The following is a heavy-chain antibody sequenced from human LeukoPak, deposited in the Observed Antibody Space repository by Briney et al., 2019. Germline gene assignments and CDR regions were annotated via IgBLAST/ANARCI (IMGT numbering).Heavy chain of an antibody. CDR3: ARQYRSGSYYDY. D-gene: IGHD3-10*01. CDR1: GSSISSYY. V-gene: IGHV4-59*08. J-gene: IGHJ4*02. CDR2: IYYSGST. Sequence: PSETLSLTCTVSGSSISSYYWSWIRQPPGKGLEWIGYIYYSGSTNYNPSLKSRVTISVDTSKNQFSLKLSSVTAADTAVYYCARQYRSGSYYDYWGQGTLVTVSS.